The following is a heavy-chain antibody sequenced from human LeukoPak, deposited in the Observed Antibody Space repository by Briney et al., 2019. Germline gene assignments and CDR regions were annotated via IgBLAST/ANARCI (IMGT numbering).Heavy chain of an antibody. CDR3: ARRAIYYSFDY. CDR1: GGSISSGGYS. Sequence: SETLSLTCAVSGGSISSGGYSWSWIRQPPGKGLEWIGYIYHSGSTYYNPSLKSRVTISVDRSKNQFSLKLSSVTAADTAVYYCARRAIYYSFDYWGQGTLVTVSS. CDR2: IYHSGST. D-gene: IGHD2-2*02. V-gene: IGHV4-30-2*01. J-gene: IGHJ4*02.